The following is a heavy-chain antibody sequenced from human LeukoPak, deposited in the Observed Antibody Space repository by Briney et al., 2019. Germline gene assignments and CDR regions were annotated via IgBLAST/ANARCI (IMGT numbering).Heavy chain of an antibody. CDR3: ARVVPAAIAFDY. Sequence: GGSLRLSCAAPGFTFSNNWMSWVRQAPGKGLEWVDNIKQDGSEKYYVDSVKGRFTISRDNAKNSLYLQMNSLRAEDTAVYYCARVVPAAIAFDYWGQGTLVTVSS. V-gene: IGHV3-7*01. CDR1: GFTFSNNW. CDR2: IKQDGSEK. J-gene: IGHJ4*02. D-gene: IGHD2-2*01.